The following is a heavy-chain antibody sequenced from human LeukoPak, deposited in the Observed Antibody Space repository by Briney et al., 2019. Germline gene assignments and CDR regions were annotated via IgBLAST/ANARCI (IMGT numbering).Heavy chain of an antibody. Sequence: SETLSLTCTVSGGSISSYYWSWIRQPAGKGLEWIGRIYTSGSTNYNPSPKSRVTMSVDTSKNQFSLKLSSVTAADTAVYYCAREGSGVQNRVIDYWGQGTLVTVSS. CDR3: AREGSGVQNRVIDY. CDR2: IYTSGST. CDR1: GGSISSYY. J-gene: IGHJ4*02. V-gene: IGHV4-4*07. D-gene: IGHD3-10*01.